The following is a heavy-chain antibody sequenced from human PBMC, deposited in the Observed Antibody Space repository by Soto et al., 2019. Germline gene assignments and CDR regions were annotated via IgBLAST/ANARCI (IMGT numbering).Heavy chain of an antibody. D-gene: IGHD3-22*01. CDR3: ASKYYYDSSGYYGYAFDI. CDR2: IIPIFGTA. V-gene: IGHV1-69*13. CDR1: GGTFSSYA. Sequence: GASVKVSCKASGGTFSSYAISWVRQAPGQGLEWMGGIIPIFGTANYAQKFQGRVTITADESTSTAYMELSSLRSEDTAVYYCASKYYYDSSGYYGYAFDIWGQGTMVTVSS. J-gene: IGHJ3*02.